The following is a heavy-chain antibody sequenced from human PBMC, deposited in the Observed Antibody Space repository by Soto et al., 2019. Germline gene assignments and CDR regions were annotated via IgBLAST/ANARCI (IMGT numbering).Heavy chain of an antibody. CDR2: INPNSGGT. D-gene: IGHD2-8*01. CDR3: ARDRSIVLMVYARGFDP. CDR1: GYTFTGYY. J-gene: IGHJ5*02. V-gene: IGHV1-2*02. Sequence: ASVKVSCKASGYTFTGYYMHWVRQAPGQGLEWMGWINPNSGGTNYAQKFQGRVTMTRDTSISTAYMELSRLRSDDTAVYYCARDRSIVLMVYARGFDPWGQGTLVTVSS.